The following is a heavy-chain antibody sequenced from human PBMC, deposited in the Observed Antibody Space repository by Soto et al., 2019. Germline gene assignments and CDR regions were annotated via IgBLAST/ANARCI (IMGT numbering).Heavy chain of an antibody. CDR1: GFAFSDYH. Sequence: QVQLVESGGGLVEPGGSLRLSCAASGFAFSDYHMAWTRQAPGKGLEWVSYINPGGTPMYYADSVKGRFTISRDNAKNSMYLLMNNLRAEDTAVYYCARGGQFDYWGQGTLVTVSS. V-gene: IGHV3-11*01. CDR2: INPGGTPM. CDR3: ARGGQFDY. J-gene: IGHJ4*02.